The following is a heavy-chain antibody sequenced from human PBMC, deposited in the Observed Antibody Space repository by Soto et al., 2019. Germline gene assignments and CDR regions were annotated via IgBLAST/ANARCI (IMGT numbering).Heavy chain of an antibody. D-gene: IGHD6-19*01. Sequence: SETLSLTCTVSGGSISSYYWSWIRQPPGKGLEWIGYIYYSGSTNYNPSLKSRVTISVDTSKNQFSLKLSSVTAADTAVYYCARRISSGWYGTNHYYYYMDVWGKGTTVTVSS. CDR3: ARRISSGWYGTNHYYYYMDV. J-gene: IGHJ6*03. V-gene: IGHV4-59*08. CDR1: GGSISSYY. CDR2: IYYSGST.